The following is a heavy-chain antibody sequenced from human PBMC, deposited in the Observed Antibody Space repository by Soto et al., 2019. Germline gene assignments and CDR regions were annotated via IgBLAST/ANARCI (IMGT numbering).Heavy chain of an antibody. D-gene: IGHD7-27*01. CDR1: GFTFSSSS. J-gene: IGHJ2*01. CDR3: ARDNLGNWGAWYFDL. V-gene: IGHV3-48*02. CDR2: ISSTSATI. Sequence: GGSLSLSCAASGFTFSSSSMNWVRQAPGKGLEWVSYISSTSATIYYADSVKGRFTISRDNAKNSLYLQMNSLRDEDTAVYYCARDNLGNWGAWYFDLWGRGTLVTVSS.